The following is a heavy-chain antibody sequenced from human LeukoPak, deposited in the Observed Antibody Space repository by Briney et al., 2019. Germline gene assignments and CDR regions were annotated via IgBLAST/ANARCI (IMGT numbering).Heavy chain of an antibody. V-gene: IGHV3-74*01. CDR2: INSDGSSI. Sequence: PGGSLRLSCAASGFTFSSHWMHWVRQAPGKGLVWVSRINSDGSSISYADSVKGRFTISRDNAKNTLYLQMNSLRAEDTAVYYCASLGYYDSSGYFGYWGQGTLVTVSS. D-gene: IGHD3-22*01. CDR1: GFTFSSHW. J-gene: IGHJ4*02. CDR3: ASLGYYDSSGYFGY.